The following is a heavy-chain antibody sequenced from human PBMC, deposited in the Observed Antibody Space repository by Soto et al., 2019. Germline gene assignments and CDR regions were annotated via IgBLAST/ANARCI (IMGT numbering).Heavy chain of an antibody. J-gene: IGHJ6*03. Sequence: DVQLLESGGGLVQWGGSLRLSCVTSGFTFSTYGMTWVRQAPGKGLEWVSYGGSGGSRYYAKSVKGRFTISRDNSKNTLSLEMNSLRAEDTATYYCVKFRGRAYPYYYMDVWGKGTTVTVSS. CDR1: GFTFSTYG. V-gene: IGHV3-23*01. D-gene: IGHD3-10*01. CDR2: YGGSGGSR. CDR3: VKFRGRAYPYYYMDV.